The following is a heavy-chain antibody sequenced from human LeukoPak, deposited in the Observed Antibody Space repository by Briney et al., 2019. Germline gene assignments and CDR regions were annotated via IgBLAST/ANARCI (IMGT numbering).Heavy chain of an antibody. D-gene: IGHD4-17*01. V-gene: IGHV3-30*04. CDR1: GFTFSSYA. CDR3: VVTDYGDY. CDR2: ISYDGSSK. Sequence: PGRSLRLSCAASGFTFSSYAIHWVRQAPGKGLEWVAIISYDGSSKYYADSVKGRFTISRDNSKNTLYLQMNSLRAEGTAVYYCVVTDYGDYWGRGTLVTVSS. J-gene: IGHJ4*02.